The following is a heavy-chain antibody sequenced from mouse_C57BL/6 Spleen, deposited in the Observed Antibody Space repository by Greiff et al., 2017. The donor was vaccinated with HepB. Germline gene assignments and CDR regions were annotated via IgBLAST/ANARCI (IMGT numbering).Heavy chain of an antibody. Sequence: EVQGVESGGGLVQPGGSLKLSCAASGFTFSDYYMYWVRQTPEKRLEWVAYISNGGGSTYYPDTVKGRFTISRDNAKNTLYLQMSRLKSEDTAMYYCARRTYDYDGAMDYCGQGTSVTVSS. CDR2: ISNGGGST. CDR1: GFTFSDYY. D-gene: IGHD2-4*01. CDR3: ARRTYDYDGAMDY. J-gene: IGHJ4*01. V-gene: IGHV5-12*01.